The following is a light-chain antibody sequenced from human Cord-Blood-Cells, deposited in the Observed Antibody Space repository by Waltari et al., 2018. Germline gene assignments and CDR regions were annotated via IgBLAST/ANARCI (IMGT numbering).Light chain of an antibody. CDR2: DAS. CDR3: QQRSNWL. V-gene: IGKV3-11*01. Sequence: EIVLTPSPATLSLSPGERATLSCRASQSVSSYLAWYQQKPGQAPRLLIYDASNRATGIPARFGGSGSGTDFTLTISSLEPEDFAVYYCQQRSNWLFGQGTKLEIK. CDR1: QSVSSY. J-gene: IGKJ2*01.